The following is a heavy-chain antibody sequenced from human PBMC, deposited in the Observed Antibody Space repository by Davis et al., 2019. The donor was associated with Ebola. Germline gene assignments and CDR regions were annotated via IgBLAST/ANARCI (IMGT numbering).Heavy chain of an antibody. D-gene: IGHD1-7*01. CDR1: GYTFTGYY. CDR3: ARVEILRQGITGTHDAFDI. Sequence: ASVKVSCKASGYTFTGYYMHWVRQAPGQGLEWMGIINPSGGSTSYAQKFQGRVTMTRDTSTSTVYMELSSLRSEDTAVYYCARVEILRQGITGTHDAFDIWGQGTMVTVSS. V-gene: IGHV1-46*01. CDR2: INPSGGST. J-gene: IGHJ3*02.